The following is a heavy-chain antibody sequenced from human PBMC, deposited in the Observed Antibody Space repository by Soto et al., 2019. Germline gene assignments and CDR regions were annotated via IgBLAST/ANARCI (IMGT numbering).Heavy chain of an antibody. D-gene: IGHD3-22*01. CDR1: GGSISSSSYY. J-gene: IGHJ4*02. Sequence: SETLSLTCTVSGGSISSSSYYWGWIRQPPGKGLEWIGSIYYSGSTYYNPSLKSRVTISVDTSKNQFSLKLSSVTAADTAVYYCARGYDSSGYYSLGLTPPFDYWGQGTLVTVS. CDR2: IYYSGST. V-gene: IGHV4-39*01. CDR3: ARGYDSSGYYSLGLTPPFDY.